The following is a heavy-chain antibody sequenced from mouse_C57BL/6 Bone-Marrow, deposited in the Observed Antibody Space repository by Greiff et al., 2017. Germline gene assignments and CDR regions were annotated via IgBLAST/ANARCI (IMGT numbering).Heavy chain of an antibody. CDR2: IDPSDSYT. Sequence: VQLQQPGAELVRPGTSVKLSCKASGYTFTSYWMHWVKQRPGQGLEWIGVIDPSDSYTNYNQKFKGKATLTVDTSSSTAYMQLSSLTSEYSAVYYCAREAPYYYGSRGDYWGQGTTLTVSS. D-gene: IGHD1-1*01. CDR3: AREAPYYYGSRGDY. V-gene: IGHV1-59*01. J-gene: IGHJ2*01. CDR1: GYTFTSYW.